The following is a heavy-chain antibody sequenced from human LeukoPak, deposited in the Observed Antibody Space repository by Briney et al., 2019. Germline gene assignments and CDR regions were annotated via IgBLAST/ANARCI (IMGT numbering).Heavy chain of an antibody. V-gene: IGHV3-21*01. CDR2: ISSGGSYI. J-gene: IGHJ4*02. D-gene: IGHD2-8*01. CDR3: ARGPALYCTISSCLDGVD. CDR1: GFTFSDYA. Sequence: GGSLRLSCAAPGFTFSDYAMNWVRQAPGKGLEWVSSISSGGSYISYADSVKGRFTVSRDNAKDSLFLQMRSLRDEDTAVYYCARGPALYCTISSCLDGVDWGQGTLVSVSS.